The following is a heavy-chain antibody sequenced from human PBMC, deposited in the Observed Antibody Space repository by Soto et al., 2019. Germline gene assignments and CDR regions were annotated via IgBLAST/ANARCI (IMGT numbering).Heavy chain of an antibody. V-gene: IGHV3-30-3*01. CDR1: GFTFSSYA. CDR2: ISYDGSNK. Sequence: GGSLRLSCAASGFTFSSYAMHWVRQAPGKGLEWVAVISYDGSNKYYADSVKGRFTISRDNSKNTLYLQMNSLRAEDTAVYYCAREGGSSSMTYFDYWGQGTLVTVSS. CDR3: AREGGSSSMTYFDY. J-gene: IGHJ4*02. D-gene: IGHD6-6*01.